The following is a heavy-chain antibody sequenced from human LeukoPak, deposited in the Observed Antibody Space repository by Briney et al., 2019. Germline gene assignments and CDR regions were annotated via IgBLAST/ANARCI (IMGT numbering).Heavy chain of an antibody. CDR1: GYIFTSHY. D-gene: IGHD3-22*01. V-gene: IGHV1-18*04. CDR2: ISAYNGNT. CDR3: ARDYYDSSGYYFDTFDY. J-gene: IGHJ4*02. Sequence: ASVKVSCKASGYIFTSHYMHWVRQAPGQGLEWMGWISAYNGNTYYAQMFKGRVTMTRDTSTSTTYMELRSLRSDDTAVYYCARDYYDSSGYYFDTFDYCGQGTLLTVSS.